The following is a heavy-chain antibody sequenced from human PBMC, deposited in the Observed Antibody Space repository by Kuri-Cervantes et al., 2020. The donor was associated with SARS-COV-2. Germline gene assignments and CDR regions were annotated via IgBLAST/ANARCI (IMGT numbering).Heavy chain of an antibody. Sequence: ASVKVSCKASGYTFTSYGISWVRQAPGQGLEWMGWISTYNGNTNFAQKFQDRVTLTTDTSTSTVYMELRSLRYDDTAVYYCAREAPGGPMGGFHDAFDIWGQGTMVTVSS. CDR3: AREAPGGPMGGFHDAFDI. J-gene: IGHJ3*02. V-gene: IGHV1-18*01. CDR2: ISTYNGNT. CDR1: GYTFTSYG. D-gene: IGHD3-10*01.